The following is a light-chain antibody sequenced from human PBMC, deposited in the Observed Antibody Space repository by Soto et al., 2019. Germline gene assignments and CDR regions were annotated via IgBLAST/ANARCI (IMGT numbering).Light chain of an antibody. CDR3: QQRSDWPST. Sequence: EIVLTQSPATLSLSPGDRATLSCRASQTVSSYLAWYQQKPGQAPRLLIYDASSRATGIPARFSGSGSGTDFTLTITSLEPEDFAVYYCQQRSDWPSTFGGGTKVDI. CDR2: DAS. J-gene: IGKJ4*01. V-gene: IGKV3-11*01. CDR1: QTVSSY.